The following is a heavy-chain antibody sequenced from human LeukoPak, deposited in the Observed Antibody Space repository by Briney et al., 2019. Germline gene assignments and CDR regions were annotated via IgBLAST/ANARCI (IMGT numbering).Heavy chain of an antibody. V-gene: IGHV1-8*03. CDR3: ARALYGYSYGYGDAFDI. CDR2: MNPNSGNT. D-gene: IGHD5-18*01. Sequence: ASVKVSCKASGGTFSSYAISWVRQAPGQGLEWMGWMNPNSGNTGYAQKFQGRVTITRNTSISTAYMELSSLRSEDTAVYYCARALYGYSYGYGDAFDIWGQGTMVTVSS. CDR1: GGTFSSYA. J-gene: IGHJ3*02.